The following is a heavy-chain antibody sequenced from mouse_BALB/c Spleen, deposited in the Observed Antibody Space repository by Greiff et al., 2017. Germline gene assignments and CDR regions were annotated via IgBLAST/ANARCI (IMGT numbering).Heavy chain of an antibody. CDR3: ASPYDYDEKGAMDY. CDR2: INPSSGYT. CDR1: GYTFTSYT. V-gene: IGHV1-4*01. Sequence: VQLQQSGAELARPGASVKMSCKASGYTFTSYTMHWVKQRPGQGLEWIGYINPSSGYTNYNQKFKDKATLTADKSSSTAYMQLSSLTSEDSAVYYCASPYDYDEKGAMDYWGQGTSVTVSS. J-gene: IGHJ4*01. D-gene: IGHD2-4*01.